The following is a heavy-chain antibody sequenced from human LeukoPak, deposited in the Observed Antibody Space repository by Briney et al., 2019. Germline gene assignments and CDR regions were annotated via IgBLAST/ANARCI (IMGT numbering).Heavy chain of an antibody. Sequence: GASVKVSCKASGGTFSSYAISWVRQAPGQGLEWMGGIIPIFGTANYAQKFQGRVTITTDESTSTAYMELSSLRSEDTAVYYCARESIAARRGNGRFDPWGQGTLVTVSS. CDR2: IIPIFGTA. V-gene: IGHV1-69*05. CDR1: GGTFSSYA. CDR3: ARESIAARRGNGRFDP. J-gene: IGHJ5*02. D-gene: IGHD6-6*01.